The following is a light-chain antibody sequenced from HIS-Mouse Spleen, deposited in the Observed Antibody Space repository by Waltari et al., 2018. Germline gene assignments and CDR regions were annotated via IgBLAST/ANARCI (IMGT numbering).Light chain of an antibody. CDR1: SSSVGGSNY. Sequence: QSALTQPPSASGSPGQSVTISCTGTSSSVGGSNYFPWYQQHPGKPPTLMIYPVGKRPSGVPDRFSGSKSGNTASLTVSGLQAEDEADYYCSSYAGSNNFVVFGGGTKLTVL. J-gene: IGLJ2*01. V-gene: IGLV2-8*01. CDR2: PVG. CDR3: SSYAGSNNFVV.